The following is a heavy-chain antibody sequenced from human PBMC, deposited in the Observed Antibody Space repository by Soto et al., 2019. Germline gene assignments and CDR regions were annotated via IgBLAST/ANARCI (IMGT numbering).Heavy chain of an antibody. D-gene: IGHD3-16*01. V-gene: IGHV4-31*03. CDR3: AREESGKRGGFVFDI. Sequence: QVQLQESGPGLVKPSETLSLTCTVSGGSISNDRYYWSWIRQRPGEGLEWIGYIYYSGTIHSNPSLRSRTSWSVDTSKNQCSLSLTSVTAADTAVYYCAREESGKRGGFVFDIWGQGTIITVSS. J-gene: IGHJ3*02. CDR1: GGSISNDRYY. CDR2: IYYSGTI.